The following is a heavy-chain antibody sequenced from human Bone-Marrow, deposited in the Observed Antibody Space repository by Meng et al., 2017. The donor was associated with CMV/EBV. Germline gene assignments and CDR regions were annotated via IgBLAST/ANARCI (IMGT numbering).Heavy chain of an antibody. D-gene: IGHD6-6*01. CDR3: AKDRGNSSPYGMDV. CDR2: ISYDGSNK. J-gene: IGHJ6*01. CDR1: GFTFSSYA. Sequence: GESLKISCAGSGFTFSSYAMHWVRQAPGKGLEWVAVISYDGSNKYYADSVKGRFTISRDNSKNTLYLQMNSLRAEDTAVYYCAKDRGNSSPYGMDVWGQGPTVTCSS. V-gene: IGHV3-30-3*01.